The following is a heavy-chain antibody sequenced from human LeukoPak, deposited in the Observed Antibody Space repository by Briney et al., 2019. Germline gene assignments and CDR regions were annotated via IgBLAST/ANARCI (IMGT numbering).Heavy chain of an antibody. Sequence: GGSLRLSCAASGFTFSSYGMHWVRQAPGKGLEWVAFIRYDGSNKYYADSVKGRFTISRDIAKNSLHLLMNSLRAEDTAVYYCARVSIVDYYASGSYQHFDFWGQGTLVTVSS. V-gene: IGHV3-30*02. J-gene: IGHJ4*02. CDR3: ARVSIVDYYASGSYQHFDF. CDR2: IRYDGSNK. D-gene: IGHD3-10*01. CDR1: GFTFSSYG.